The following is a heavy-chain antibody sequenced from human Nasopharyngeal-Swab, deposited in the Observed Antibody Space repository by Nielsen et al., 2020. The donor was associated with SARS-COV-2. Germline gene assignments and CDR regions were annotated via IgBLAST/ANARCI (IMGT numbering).Heavy chain of an antibody. CDR1: GGPVSSAGYY. CDR3: ARDRGDLRKYNCDS. J-gene: IGHJ4*02. D-gene: IGHD3-10*01. V-gene: IGHV4-61*08. CDR2: IYHVGGT. Sequence: SETLSPTCSASGGPVSSAGYYWNWIRQPPGRAREWLGYIYHVGGTNYNPSLMGRVIMSVDTSKNQFSLRLTSVTTADTAVYYCARDRGDLRKYNCDSWGQGTLVTVSS.